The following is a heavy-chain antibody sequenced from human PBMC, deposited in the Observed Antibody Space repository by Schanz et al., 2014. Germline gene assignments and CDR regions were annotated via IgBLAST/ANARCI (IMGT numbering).Heavy chain of an antibody. J-gene: IGHJ4*02. D-gene: IGHD1-26*01. V-gene: IGHV4-39*07. CDR2: IYTSGST. CDR1: GGSISSSSYY. Sequence: QLQLQESGPGLVKPSETLSLTCTVSGGSISSSSYYWVWIRQPPGKGLEWIGRIYTSGSTNYNPSLKSRVTMSVDPPRTQFSLRLSSVTAADTAVYYCARYTGAYFDYWGQGTLVTVSS. CDR3: ARYTGAYFDY.